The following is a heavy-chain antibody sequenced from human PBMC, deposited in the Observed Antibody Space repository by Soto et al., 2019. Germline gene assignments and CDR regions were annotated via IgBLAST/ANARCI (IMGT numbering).Heavy chain of an antibody. V-gene: IGHV4-34*01. CDR2: INHSGST. Sequence: SETLSLTCAVYGGSFSGYYWSWIRQPPGKGLEWIGEINHSGSTNHNPSPKRRVTISVDTSKNQFSLKLSSVTDSYTAVYYCATRRQQLVLRYFDFWGQGTLVTVSS. D-gene: IGHD6-13*01. J-gene: IGHJ4*02. CDR3: ATRRQQLVLRYFDF. CDR1: GGSFSGYY.